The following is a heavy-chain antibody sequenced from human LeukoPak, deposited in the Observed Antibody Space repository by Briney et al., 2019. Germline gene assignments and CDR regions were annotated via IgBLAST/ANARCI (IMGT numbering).Heavy chain of an antibody. D-gene: IGHD3-22*01. J-gene: IGHJ4*02. Sequence: GGSLRLSCAASGFTFSSHGMNWVRQAPGKGLEWVSGSSSIGGRTYYADSVKGRFTVTRDNSRNTLYLQMNSLRAEDTAVYYCAKSPLRGSSGPQGYFDYWGQGTLVTVSS. CDR1: GFTFSSHG. CDR3: AKSPLRGSSGPQGYFDY. CDR2: SSSIGGRT. V-gene: IGHV3-23*01.